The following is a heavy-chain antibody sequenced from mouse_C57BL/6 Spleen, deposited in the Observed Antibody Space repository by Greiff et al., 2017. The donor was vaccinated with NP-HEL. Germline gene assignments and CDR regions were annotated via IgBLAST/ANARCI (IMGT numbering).Heavy chain of an antibody. CDR1: GYAFSSYW. Sequence: QVQLQQSGAELVKPGASVKISCKASGYAFSSYWMNWVKQRPGKGLEWIGQIYPGDGDTNYNGKFKGKATLTADKSSSTAYMQLSSLTSEDSAVYFCARWDYYGSRTGFAFWGQGTLVTVSA. CDR3: ARWDYYGSRTGFAF. CDR2: IYPGDGDT. V-gene: IGHV1-80*01. D-gene: IGHD1-1*01. J-gene: IGHJ3*01.